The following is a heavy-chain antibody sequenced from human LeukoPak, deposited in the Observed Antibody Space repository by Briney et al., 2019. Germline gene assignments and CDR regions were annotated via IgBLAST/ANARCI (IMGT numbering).Heavy chain of an antibody. D-gene: IGHD3-10*01. CDR3: ARDPNRGFGELVFARN. Sequence: PGGSLRLSCAASGFTFSSYSMNWVRQAPGKGLEWVSSISSSSSYIYYADSVKGRFTISRDNAKNSLYLQMNSLRAEDTAVYYCARDPNRGFGELVFARNWGQGTLVTVSS. J-gene: IGHJ4*02. V-gene: IGHV3-21*01. CDR1: GFTFSSYS. CDR2: ISSSSSYI.